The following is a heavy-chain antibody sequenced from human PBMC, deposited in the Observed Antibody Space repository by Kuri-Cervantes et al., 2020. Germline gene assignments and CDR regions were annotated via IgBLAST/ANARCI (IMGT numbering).Heavy chain of an antibody. D-gene: IGHD3-3*01. CDR2: INAGNGNT. Sequence: ASVKVSCKASGYTFTSYAMHWVRQAPGQRLEWMGWINAGNGNTKYSQKFQGRVTLTRDTSASTAYMELSSLRSEDTAVYYCARERNVLRFFDIWGQGTMVTVSS. V-gene: IGHV1-3*01. CDR3: ARERNVLRFFDI. J-gene: IGHJ3*02. CDR1: GYTFTSYA.